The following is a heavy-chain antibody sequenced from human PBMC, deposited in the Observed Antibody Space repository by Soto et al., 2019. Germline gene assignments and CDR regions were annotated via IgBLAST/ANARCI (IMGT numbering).Heavy chain of an antibody. J-gene: IGHJ4*02. D-gene: IGHD3-3*01. CDR1: GFTFSNAW. Sequence: PGGSLRLSCAASGFTFSNAWMSWVRQAPGKGLEWVGRIKSKTDGGTTDYAAPAKGRFTISRDDSKNTLYLQMNSLKTEDTAVYYCTTGNSYYDFWSGTYYFDYWGQGTLVTVSS. CDR3: TTGNSYYDFWSGTYYFDY. V-gene: IGHV3-15*01. CDR2: IKSKTDGGTT.